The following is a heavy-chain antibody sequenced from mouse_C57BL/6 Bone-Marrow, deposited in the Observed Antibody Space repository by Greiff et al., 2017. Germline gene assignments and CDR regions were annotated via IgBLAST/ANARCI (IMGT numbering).Heavy chain of an antibody. CDR1: GYTFTSYG. V-gene: IGHV1-81*01. Sequence: VQLQQSGAELARPGASVKLSCKASGYTFTSYGISWVKQRTGQGLEWIGEIYPRSGNTYYNEKFKGKATLTADKSSSTAYMELRSLTAEDAAVYCCARGDYYGRLFAYWGKGTLVTVSA. D-gene: IGHD1-1*01. J-gene: IGHJ3*01. CDR2: IYPRSGNT. CDR3: ARGDYYGRLFAY.